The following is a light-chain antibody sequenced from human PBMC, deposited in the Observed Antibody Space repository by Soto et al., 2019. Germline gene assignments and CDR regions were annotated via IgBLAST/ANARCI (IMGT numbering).Light chain of an antibody. V-gene: IGKV3-20*01. CDR3: QQYGSSPPT. CDR2: GAS. CDR1: QSISRY. J-gene: IGKJ1*01. Sequence: EIVLTQSPATLSLSPGDRATLSGRASQSISRYLAWYQQKPGQAPRLLIYGASSRATGTPDRFSGSGSGTDFTLTINGLEPEDFALYYCQQYGSSPPTFGQGTKVDIK.